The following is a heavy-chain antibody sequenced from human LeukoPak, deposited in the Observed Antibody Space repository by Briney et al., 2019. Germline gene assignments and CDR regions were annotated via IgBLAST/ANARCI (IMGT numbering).Heavy chain of an antibody. CDR2: ISSGDRT. CDR3: AKYATASPYFHWFDN. D-gene: IGHD3-9*01. J-gene: IGHJ4*02. Sequence: GGSLRLSCAASGFTFSGYAMNWVRQAPGKGLEWVAGISSGDRTFHAESVKGRFTISRDKSKDTLYLQMNSLRAEDTAVYYCAKYATASPYFHWFDNWGQGTQVIVSS. CDR1: GFTFSGYA. V-gene: IGHV3-23*01.